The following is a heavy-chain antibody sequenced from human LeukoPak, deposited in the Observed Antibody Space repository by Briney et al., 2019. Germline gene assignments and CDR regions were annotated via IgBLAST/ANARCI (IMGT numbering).Heavy chain of an antibody. CDR1: GFTFSSYS. J-gene: IGHJ3*02. CDR3: ARSRGDGYSDAFDI. D-gene: IGHD5-24*01. CDR2: ISSSSSYI. V-gene: IGHV3-21*01. Sequence: GGSLRLSCAASGFTFSSYSMNWVRQAPGKGLEWVSSISSSSSYIYYADSVKGRFTISRDNAKNSLYLQMNSLRAEDTAVYYCARSRGDGYSDAFDIWGQGTMVTVSS.